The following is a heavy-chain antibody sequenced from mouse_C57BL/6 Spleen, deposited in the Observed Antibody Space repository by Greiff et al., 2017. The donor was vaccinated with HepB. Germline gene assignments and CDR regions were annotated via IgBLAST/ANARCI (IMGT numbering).Heavy chain of an antibody. CDR3: ARPHYYGSSSQFAY. J-gene: IGHJ3*01. Sequence: EVHLVESGGGLVKPGGSLKLSCAASGFTFSDYGMHWVRQAPEKGLEWVAYISSGSSTIYYADTVKGRFTISRDNAKNTLFLQMTSLRSEDTAMYYCARPHYYGSSSQFAYWGQGTLVTVSA. CDR2: ISSGSSTI. CDR1: GFTFSDYG. V-gene: IGHV5-17*01. D-gene: IGHD1-1*01.